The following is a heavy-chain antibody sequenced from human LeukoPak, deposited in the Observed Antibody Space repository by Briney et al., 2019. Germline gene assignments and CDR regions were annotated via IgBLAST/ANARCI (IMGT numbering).Heavy chain of an antibody. V-gene: IGHV1-8*01. CDR1: GYTFTSYD. D-gene: IGHD6-13*01. J-gene: IGHJ4*02. CDR3: ARGVAAAGTVELDY. CDR2: MNPNSGNT. Sequence: GASVKVSCKASGYTFTSYDINWVRQATGQGLEWMGWMNPNSGNTGYAQKFQGRVTMTRNTSISTAYMELSSLRSEDTAVYYCARGVAAAGTVELDYWGQGTPVTVSS.